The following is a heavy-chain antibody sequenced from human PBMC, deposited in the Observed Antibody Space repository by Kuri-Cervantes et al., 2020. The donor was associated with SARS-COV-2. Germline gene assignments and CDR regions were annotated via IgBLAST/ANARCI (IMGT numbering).Heavy chain of an antibody. CDR1: GFSLSTSGMR. CDR2: IDWDDDK. Sequence: SGPTLVKPTQTLTLTCTFSGFSLSTSGMRVSWIRQPPGKALEWLARIDWDDDKFYSTSLKTRLTISKDTSKNQVVLTMTNMDPVDTATYYCARTLWGGYSQFWYYGMDVWGQGTTVTVSS. D-gene: IGHD3-3*01. V-gene: IGHV2-70*04. CDR3: ARTLWGGYSQFWYYGMDV. J-gene: IGHJ6*02.